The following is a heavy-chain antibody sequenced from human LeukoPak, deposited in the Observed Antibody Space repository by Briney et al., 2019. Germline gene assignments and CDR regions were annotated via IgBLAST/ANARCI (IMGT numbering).Heavy chain of an antibody. Sequence: GASVKVSCKASGYTFTSYDINWVRQATGQGLEWMGWMNPNSGNTGYAQKFQGRVTMTRNTSISTAYMELSSLRSEDTAVYYCARSSSGWIYYYYGMDVWGQGTTATVSS. CDR3: ARSSSGWIYYYYGMDV. J-gene: IGHJ6*02. CDR2: MNPNSGNT. D-gene: IGHD6-19*01. V-gene: IGHV1-8*01. CDR1: GYTFTSYD.